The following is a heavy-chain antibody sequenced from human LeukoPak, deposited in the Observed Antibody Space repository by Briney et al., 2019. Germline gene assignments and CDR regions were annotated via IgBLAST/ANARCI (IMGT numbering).Heavy chain of an antibody. D-gene: IGHD2-2*01. Sequence: SETLSLTCTVSGGSISSSSYYWGWIRQPPGKGLEWIGSIYYSGSTYYNPSLKSRVTISVDTSKNQFSLKLSSVTAADTAVYYCASSPPPVQYNWFDPWGQGTLVTVSS. CDR2: IYYSGST. J-gene: IGHJ5*02. CDR1: GGSISSSSYY. V-gene: IGHV4-39*01. CDR3: ASSPPPVQYNWFDP.